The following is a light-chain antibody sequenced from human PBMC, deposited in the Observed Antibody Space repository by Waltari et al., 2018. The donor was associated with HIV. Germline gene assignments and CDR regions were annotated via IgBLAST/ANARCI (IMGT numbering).Light chain of an antibody. V-gene: IGLV4-69*02. CDR2: LNSDGSH. CDR3: QTWGTDIVV. J-gene: IGLJ2*01. CDR1: SGHTNYD. Sequence: LVLTPSPSSSSSLRASVKLTCSLRSGHTNYDITTHQQQPEKGPRYLMRLNSDGSHSKGDGIPDRFSGSSSGAERYLTISSLQSEDEADYYCQTWGTDIVVFGGGTKLTVL.